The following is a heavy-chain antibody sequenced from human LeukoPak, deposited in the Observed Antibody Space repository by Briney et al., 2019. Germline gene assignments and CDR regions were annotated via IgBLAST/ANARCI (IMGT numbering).Heavy chain of an antibody. J-gene: IGHJ6*02. V-gene: IGHV5-51*01. CDR1: GYSFTSYW. Sequence: GESLKISCKCSGYSFTSYWIGWVRQMPGKGLEWMGIIYPGESDTRYSPSFQGQVTISADKSISTAYLQWSSLKASDTAMYYCARHQSPFIAAAGTPSYYYGMDVWGQGTTVTVSS. CDR3: ARHQSPFIAAAGTPSYYYGMDV. D-gene: IGHD6-13*01. CDR2: IYPGESDT.